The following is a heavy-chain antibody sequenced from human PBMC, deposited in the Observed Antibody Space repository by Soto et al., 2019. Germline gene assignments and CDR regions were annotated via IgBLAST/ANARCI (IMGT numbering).Heavy chain of an antibody. D-gene: IGHD3-22*01. J-gene: IGHJ4*02. CDR3: ARDGTLYDSRAYYYLY. CDR1: GGTFSSYT. Sequence: QVQLVQSGAEVKKPGSSVKVSCKASGGTFSSYTITWVRQAPGQGREWMGGITPMFGTPNYEQKFRGRVTITADESTRTAYMELSSLRSEDTAMYFCARDGTLYDSRAYYYLYWGQGTLVTVSS. V-gene: IGHV1-69*01. CDR2: ITPMFGTP.